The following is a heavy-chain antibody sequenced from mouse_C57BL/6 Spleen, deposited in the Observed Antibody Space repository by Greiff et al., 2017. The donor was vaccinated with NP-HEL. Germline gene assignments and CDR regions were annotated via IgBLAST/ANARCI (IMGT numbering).Heavy chain of an antibody. CDR3: ARRGYYGSIYYAMDY. D-gene: IGHD1-1*01. J-gene: IGHJ4*01. Sequence: VQLQQSGPELVKPGASVKISCKASGYTFTDYYMNWVKQSHGKSLEWIGDINPNNGGTSYNQKFKGKATLTVDKSSSTAYMERRSLTSEDSAVYYCARRGYYGSIYYAMDYWGQGTSVTVSS. CDR2: INPNNGGT. V-gene: IGHV1-26*01. CDR1: GYTFTDYY.